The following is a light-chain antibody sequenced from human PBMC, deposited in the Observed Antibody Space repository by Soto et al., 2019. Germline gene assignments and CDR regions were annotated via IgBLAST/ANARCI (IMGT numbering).Light chain of an antibody. CDR3: QRLHSYPWT. J-gene: IGKJ1*01. V-gene: IGKV1-9*01. CDR1: QGINSY. Sequence: DIQLSQSPSFLSASVGDRITITCRASQGINSYLAWYQQKPGKAPNLLIYAASTLQSGVPSRFSGSGFGTEFTLTISSLQPEDFATYYCQRLHSYPWTFGQGTKVEIK. CDR2: AAS.